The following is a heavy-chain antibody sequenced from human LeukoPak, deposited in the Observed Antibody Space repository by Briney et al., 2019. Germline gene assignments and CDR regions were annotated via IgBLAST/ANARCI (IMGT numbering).Heavy chain of an antibody. Sequence: GGSLRLSCAASGFTFSSYEMNWVRQAPGKGLEWVSYISSSGSTIYYADSVKGRFTISRDNAKNSLYLQMNSLRAEDTAVYYCARDRDCSSTSCYYYYYYGMDVWGQGTTVTVSS. V-gene: IGHV3-48*03. J-gene: IGHJ6*02. CDR2: ISSSGSTI. CDR3: ARDRDCSSTSCYYYYYYGMDV. D-gene: IGHD2-2*01. CDR1: GFTFSSYE.